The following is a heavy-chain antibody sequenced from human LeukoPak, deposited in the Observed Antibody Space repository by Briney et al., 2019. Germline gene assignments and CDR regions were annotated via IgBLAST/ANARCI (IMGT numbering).Heavy chain of an antibody. Sequence: GGSLRLSCVGSGFTFSSYGMSWVRQAPGKGLEWLSATNGGGTNTFYADSVKGRFTIYRDNSKNTQYLQMDRLYYCAKKRSTTRVTQFDYWGQGTLVTVSS. CDR3: RVTQFDY. J-gene: IGHJ4*02. CDR2: TNGGGTNT. CDR1: GFTFSSYG. V-gene: IGHV3-23*01. D-gene: IGHD1-1*01.